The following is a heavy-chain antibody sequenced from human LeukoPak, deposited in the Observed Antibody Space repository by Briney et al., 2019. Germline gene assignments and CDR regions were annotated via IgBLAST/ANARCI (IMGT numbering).Heavy chain of an antibody. CDR1: GYTFTSYG. CDR3: ARTRSYGSGFSYFDY. D-gene: IGHD5-18*01. Sequence: ASVKVSCKASGYTFTSYGISWLRQAPGQGLEWMGWISAYNGNTNYAQKLQGRVTMTTDTSTSTAYMELRSLRSDDTAVYYCARTRSYGSGFSYFDYWGQGTLVTVSS. V-gene: IGHV1-18*01. J-gene: IGHJ4*02. CDR2: ISAYNGNT.